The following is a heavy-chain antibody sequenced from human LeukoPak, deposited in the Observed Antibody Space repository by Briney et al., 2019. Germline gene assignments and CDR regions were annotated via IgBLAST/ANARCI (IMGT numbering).Heavy chain of an antibody. Sequence: KPSETLSLXCAVYGGSSSGYYWSWIRQPPGKGLESIGEINHSGSTNYNPSLKSRVTISVDTSKNQFSLKLSSVTAADTAVYYCARVLRHAKGGPDYWGQGTLVTVSS. CDR1: GGSSSGYY. CDR3: ARVLRHAKGGPDY. CDR2: INHSGST. J-gene: IGHJ4*02. V-gene: IGHV4-34*01. D-gene: IGHD3-3*01.